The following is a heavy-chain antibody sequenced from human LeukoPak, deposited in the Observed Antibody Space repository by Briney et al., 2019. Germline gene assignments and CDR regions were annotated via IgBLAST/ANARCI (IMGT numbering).Heavy chain of an antibody. D-gene: IGHD1-26*01. CDR3: VKRSGLYFDY. CDR1: GFTFSSYA. CDR2: ISSNGGNT. V-gene: IGHV3-64D*09. J-gene: IGHJ4*02. Sequence: GGSLRLSCSASGFTFSSYAIHWVRQAPGKGLQYVSGISSNGGNTYNADSVKGRFTISRDNSKNTVDLQMSSLRAEDTAVYYCVKRSGLYFDYWGQGTLVAVSS.